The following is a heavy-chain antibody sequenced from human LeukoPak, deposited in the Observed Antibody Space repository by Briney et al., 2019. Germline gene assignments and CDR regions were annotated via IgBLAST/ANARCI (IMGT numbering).Heavy chain of an antibody. D-gene: IGHD3-3*01. CDR1: GYTFTSYD. CDR2: MNPNSGNT. V-gene: IGHV1-8*01. CDR3: AKRIDFWSGYCFDY. Sequence: ASVKVSCKASGYTFTSYDINWVRQATGQGLEWMGWMNPNSGNTGYAQKFQGRVIMTRNTSISTAYMELSSLRSEDTAVYYCAKRIDFWSGYCFDYWGQGTLVTVSS. J-gene: IGHJ4*02.